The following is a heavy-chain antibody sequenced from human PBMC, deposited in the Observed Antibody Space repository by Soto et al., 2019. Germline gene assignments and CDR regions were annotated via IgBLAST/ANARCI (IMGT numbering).Heavy chain of an antibody. CDR1: GYTFTNFG. CDR3: ATATIAATGLGY. CDR2: MNPNSGNT. J-gene: IGHJ4*02. V-gene: IGHV1-8*01. Sequence: ASVKVSCKTSGYTFTNFGLSWVRQAPGQGLEWMGWMNPNSGNTRYAQKFQGRVTMTTNTSISTAYMELSSLRSGDTAMYYCATATIAATGLGYWGQGTPVTVSS. D-gene: IGHD6-13*01.